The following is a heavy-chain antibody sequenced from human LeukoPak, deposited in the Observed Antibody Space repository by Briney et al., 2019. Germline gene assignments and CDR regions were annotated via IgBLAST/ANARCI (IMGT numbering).Heavy chain of an antibody. J-gene: IGHJ4*02. V-gene: IGHV4-39*01. CDR3: ARSYYYDYRQIDY. CDR1: GDSISTSSYY. Sequence: SETLSLTRTVSGDSISTSSYYWGWVRQPPGKGLEWLGSIYYSGSTYYNPSLKSRVTISVDTSKNQFSLNLYSVTAADTAVFYCARSYYYDYRQIDYWGQGTLVTVSS. D-gene: IGHD3-22*01. CDR2: IYYSGST.